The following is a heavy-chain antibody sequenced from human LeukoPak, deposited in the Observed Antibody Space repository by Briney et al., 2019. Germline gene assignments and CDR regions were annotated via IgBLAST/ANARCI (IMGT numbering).Heavy chain of an antibody. CDR1: GFTFSSYS. Sequence: PGGSLRLSCAASGFTFSSYSMNWVRQAPGKGLEWVANLNQDGSEKYYVDSVKGRFTISRDNAKNALYLQMNSLRAEDTATYYCARDVFDYWGQGTLVAVSS. J-gene: IGHJ4*02. CDR3: ARDVFDY. V-gene: IGHV3-7*01. CDR2: LNQDGSEK.